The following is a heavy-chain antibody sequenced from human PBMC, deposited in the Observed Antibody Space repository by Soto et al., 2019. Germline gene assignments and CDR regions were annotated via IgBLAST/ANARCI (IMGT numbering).Heavy chain of an antibody. V-gene: IGHV3-15*07. D-gene: IGHD1-1*01. CDR3: TSRIRTTNAY. J-gene: IGHJ4*02. Sequence: EVQLVESGGGLVKPGGSLRLSCAASGFTFSNAWMNWVRQAPGKGLEWVGRVKSKSNGETTDYAVPAKGRFTISRDDSINTVYLQMNSLQPEDTAVYYCTSRIRTTNAYWGQGTLVTVSS. CDR2: VKSKSNGETT. CDR1: GFTFSNAW.